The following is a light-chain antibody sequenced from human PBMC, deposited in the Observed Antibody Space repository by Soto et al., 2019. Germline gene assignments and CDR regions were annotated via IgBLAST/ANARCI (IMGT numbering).Light chain of an antibody. CDR2: DAS. J-gene: IGKJ4*01. V-gene: IGKV3-11*01. CDR3: QQSSYWPLT. CDR1: QSVSSY. Sequence: EIVLTQSPATLSLSPGERATLSCRASQSVSSYLAWYQQKPGQAPGLLIYDASTRATGIPARFSGSGSGTDFTLTISSLEPEDFAVYYCQQSSYWPLTFGGGTKVEIQ.